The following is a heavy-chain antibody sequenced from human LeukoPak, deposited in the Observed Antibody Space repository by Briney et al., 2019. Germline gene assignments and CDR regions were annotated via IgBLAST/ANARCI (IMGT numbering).Heavy chain of an antibody. Sequence: GGSLRLSCAASRFIFSDYYMSWIRRAPGKGLEWVSYMSTSGSTRFYADSVKGRFTISRDNARNSLYLQMNSLTAEDTAVYYCARFGGSGWSLDYWGQGTLVTVPS. CDR3: ARFGGSGWSLDY. J-gene: IGHJ4*02. CDR2: MSTSGSTR. D-gene: IGHD6-19*01. V-gene: IGHV3-11*01. CDR1: RFIFSDYY.